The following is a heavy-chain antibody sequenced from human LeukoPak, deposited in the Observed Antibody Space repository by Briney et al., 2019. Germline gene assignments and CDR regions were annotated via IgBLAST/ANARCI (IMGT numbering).Heavy chain of an antibody. CDR1: GFTFSSYA. CDR3: VSRGLNGVGATTIGYFQY. D-gene: IGHD1-26*01. CDR2: ISGSGGST. V-gene: IGHV3-23*01. J-gene: IGHJ1*01. Sequence: PGGSLRLSCAASGFTFSSYAMSWVRQAPGKGLEWVSAISGSGGSTYYADSVKGRFTISRDNSKNTLYLQMNGLQAEDTAVYYCVSRGLNGVGATTIGYFQYWGQGTLVTVSS.